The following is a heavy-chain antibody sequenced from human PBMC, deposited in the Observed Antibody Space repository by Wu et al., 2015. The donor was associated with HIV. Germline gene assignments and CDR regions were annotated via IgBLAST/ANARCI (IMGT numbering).Heavy chain of an antibody. CDR1: GYTFTGYF. CDR2: INADTGDT. J-gene: IGHJ4*02. D-gene: IGHD5-24*01. V-gene: IGHV1-2*02. Sequence: QVQLVQSGAEVKKPGASVKVSCKASGYTFTGYFLHWVRQAPGQGLEWMGWINADTGDTRYAQKFQGRVTMTRDTSTHTVYMHLNNLRSDDTAVYYCTISLQEWGQGTLLTVSS. CDR3: TISLQE.